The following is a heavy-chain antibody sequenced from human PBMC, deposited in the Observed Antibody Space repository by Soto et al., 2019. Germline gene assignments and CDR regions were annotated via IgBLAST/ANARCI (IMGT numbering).Heavy chain of an antibody. V-gene: IGHV3-30*03. Sequence: QVQLVESGGGVVQPGRSLRLSCAASGFTFSNYGMHWVRQAPGKGLEWLAVISNDGSNENYADSVKGRFTISRDNSKNMVYLQTNSLRAEDRAVYYCARYSSTTKYYYGMDVSGQGTTVTVSS. D-gene: IGHD6-13*01. CDR2: ISNDGSNE. CDR1: GFTFSNYG. J-gene: IGHJ6*02. CDR3: ARYSSTTKYYYGMDV.